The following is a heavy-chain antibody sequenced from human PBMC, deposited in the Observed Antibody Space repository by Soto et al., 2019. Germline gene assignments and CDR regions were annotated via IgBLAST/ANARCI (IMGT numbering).Heavy chain of an antibody. D-gene: IGHD3-10*01. CDR2: ISGSGGST. CDR3: AKPGPDPLGAPYKPPTSRRPQWFGDNHEDP. Sequence: EVQLLESGGGLVQPGGSLRLSCAASGFTFSSYAMSWVRQAPGKGLEWVSAISGSGGSTYYADSVKGRFTISRDNSKNTLHLQMNSLRAEDTAVYYCAKPGPDPLGAPYKPPTSRRPQWFGDNHEDPRGQGTLVTVSS. CDR1: GFTFSSYA. J-gene: IGHJ5*02. V-gene: IGHV3-23*01.